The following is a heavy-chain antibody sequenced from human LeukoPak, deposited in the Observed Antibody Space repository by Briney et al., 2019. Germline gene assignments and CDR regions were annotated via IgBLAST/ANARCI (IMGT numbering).Heavy chain of an antibody. CDR2: INPNSGGT. CDR3: ARDKGSIWENSFDP. CDR1: GYTFTGYY. V-gene: IGHV1-2*06. D-gene: IGHD6-13*01. J-gene: IGHJ5*02. Sequence: ASVEVSCKASGYTFTGYYMHWVRQAPGQGLEWMGRINPNSGGTNYTQTLQGRHTMTRHTSISTAYMELSRLRSDDTAVYYCARDKGSIWENSFDPWGQGTLVTVSS.